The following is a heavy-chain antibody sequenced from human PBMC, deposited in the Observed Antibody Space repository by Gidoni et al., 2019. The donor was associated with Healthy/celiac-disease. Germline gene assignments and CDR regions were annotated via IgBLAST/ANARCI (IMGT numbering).Heavy chain of an antibody. CDR3: ARDQLRYFD. D-gene: IGHD3-9*01. J-gene: IGHJ4*02. V-gene: IGHV3-21*01. Sequence: EVQLVESGGGLVKHGGSLRLSCAASGFTFSSYSMNWVRQAPGKGLEWVSSISSSSSYIYYADSVKVRFTISRDNAKNSLYLQMNSLRAEDTAVYYCARDQLRYFDWGQGTLVTVSS. CDR2: ISSSSSYI. CDR1: GFTFSSYS.